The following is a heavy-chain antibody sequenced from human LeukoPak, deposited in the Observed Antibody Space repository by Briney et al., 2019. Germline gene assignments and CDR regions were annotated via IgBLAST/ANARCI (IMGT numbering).Heavy chain of an antibody. J-gene: IGHJ4*02. V-gene: IGHV3-48*01. CDR1: GFTFSSYS. D-gene: IGHD2-8*01. CDR2: ISSSSSTI. Sequence: PGGSLRLSCAASGFTFSSYSMNWVRQAPGKGLEWVSYISSSSSTIYYADSVKGRFTISRDNAKNSLYLQMNSLRAEDTAVYYCARDCGWVYFDYWGQGTLVTVSS. CDR3: ARDCGWVYFDY.